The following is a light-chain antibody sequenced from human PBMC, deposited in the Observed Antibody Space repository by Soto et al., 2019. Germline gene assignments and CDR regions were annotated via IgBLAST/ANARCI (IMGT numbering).Light chain of an antibody. J-gene: IGLJ1*01. CDR2: NVS. V-gene: IGLV2-14*03. CDR1: SSDVGSYNY. Sequence: QSALTQPASVSGSPGQSITISCTGTSSDVGSYNYVSWYQQHPGKAPKLIIYNVSNRPSGVSDRFSGSKSGNTASLTISGFQADDEADYYCSSYTSSPTLLFGTGTKLTVL. CDR3: SSYTSSPTLL.